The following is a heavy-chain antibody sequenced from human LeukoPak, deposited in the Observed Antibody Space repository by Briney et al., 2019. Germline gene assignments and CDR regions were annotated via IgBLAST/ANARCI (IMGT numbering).Heavy chain of an antibody. D-gene: IGHD6-19*01. CDR3: ARESDSSGWYDY. V-gene: IGHV3-43*02. Sequence: GGSLRLSCAAPGFNFDDYALHWVRQAPGKGLEWVSLINGDGGSTFYADSVKGRFTISRDNSKNSLYLQMSSLRSEDIALYYCARESDSSGWYDYWGQGTLVTVSS. CDR1: GFNFDDYA. CDR2: INGDGGST. J-gene: IGHJ4*02.